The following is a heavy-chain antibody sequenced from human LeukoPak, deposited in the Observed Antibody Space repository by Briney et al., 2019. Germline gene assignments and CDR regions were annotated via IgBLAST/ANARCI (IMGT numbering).Heavy chain of an antibody. Sequence: GGSLRLSCAASGFTFNRYGMSWVRQAPGKGLEWVSGISASGANRYYADSVKGRFTISRDNSRDTLYVQINSLRAEDTAVYYCAKLQSVVIPAAMLGFDYWGQGSLVTVSS. D-gene: IGHD2-2*01. CDR1: GFTFNRYG. J-gene: IGHJ4*02. CDR2: ISASGANR. V-gene: IGHV3-23*01. CDR3: AKLQSVVIPAAMLGFDY.